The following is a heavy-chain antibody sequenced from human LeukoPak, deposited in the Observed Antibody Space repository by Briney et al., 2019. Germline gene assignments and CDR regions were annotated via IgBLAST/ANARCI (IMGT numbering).Heavy chain of an antibody. CDR1: VYTFTSYY. CDR3: ARDLVGATRERYYFDY. CDR2: INPSGGST. D-gene: IGHD1-26*01. Sequence: GASVKVSCKASVYTFTSYYMHWARQAPGQGLEWMGIINPSGGSTSYAQKFQGRVTMTRDTSTSTVYMELSSLRSEDTAVYYCARDLVGATRERYYFDYWGQGTLVTVSS. V-gene: IGHV1-46*01. J-gene: IGHJ4*02.